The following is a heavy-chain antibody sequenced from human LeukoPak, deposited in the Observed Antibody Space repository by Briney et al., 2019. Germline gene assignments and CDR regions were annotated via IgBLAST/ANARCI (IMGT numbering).Heavy chain of an antibody. CDR1: GFTFSSHA. Sequence: GGSLRLSCAASGFTFSSHAIHWVRQAPGKGLEWVAVVSYDGSDKYYADSVKGRFTISRDNSRNMVNLQMSSLRAEDTAVYYCARGQQGYCSSTSCYVGARRGAFNNNWFDPWGQGTLVTVSS. V-gene: IGHV3-30-3*01. CDR2: VSYDGSDK. CDR3: ARGQQGYCSSTSCYVGARRGAFNNNWFDP. D-gene: IGHD2-2*01. J-gene: IGHJ5*02.